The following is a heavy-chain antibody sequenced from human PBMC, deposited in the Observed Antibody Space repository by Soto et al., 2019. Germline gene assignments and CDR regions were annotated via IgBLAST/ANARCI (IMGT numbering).Heavy chain of an antibody. CDR1: GYSFTNYC. CDR2: INPRTGST. V-gene: IGHV1-46*01. J-gene: IGHJ2*01. D-gene: IGHD2-15*01. CDR3: ARDGGLLTASWHYDL. Sequence: QGQLVQSGADVKKPGTSVKVSCKAAGYSFTNYCMYWVRQAPGQGLEWMGVINPRTGSTRYAQKFQDRVTLTRDTSTTTVYMELSTLISDDTAVYYCARDGGLLTASWHYDLWGPGTLVTVSS.